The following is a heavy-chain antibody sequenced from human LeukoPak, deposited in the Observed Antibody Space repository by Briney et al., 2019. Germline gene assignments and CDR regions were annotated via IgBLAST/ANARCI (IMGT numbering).Heavy chain of an antibody. J-gene: IGHJ4*02. D-gene: IGHD6-13*01. CDR1: GFTFSSYA. V-gene: IGHV3-23*01. CDR2: SSGSGGSK. CDR3: AKETSSSWYYFDY. Sequence: PGGSLRLSCAASGFTFSSYAMSWVGQAPGKGLDWVSASSGSGGSKYYADSVKGRFTISRDNSKNTLYLQMNSLRAEDTAVYYCAKETSSSWYYFDYWGQGTLVTVSS.